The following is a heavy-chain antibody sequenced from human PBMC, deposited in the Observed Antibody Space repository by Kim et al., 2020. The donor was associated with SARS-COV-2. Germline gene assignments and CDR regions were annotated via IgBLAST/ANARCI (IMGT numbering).Heavy chain of an antibody. CDR3: AKEAYYYGSGSFDY. CDR2: ISSSSSYT. V-gene: IGHV3-11*06. CDR1: GFTFSDYY. J-gene: IGHJ4*02. Sequence: GGSLRLSCAASGFTFSDYYMSWIRQAPGKGLEWVSYISSSSSYTNYADSVQGRFTISRDNPENSLYLQMNSLRAEDTAVYYCAKEAYYYGSGSFDYWGQGTLVTVSS. D-gene: IGHD3-10*01.